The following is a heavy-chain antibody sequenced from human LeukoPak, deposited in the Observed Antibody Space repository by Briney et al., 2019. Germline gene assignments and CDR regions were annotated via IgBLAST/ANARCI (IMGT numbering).Heavy chain of an antibody. Sequence: GGSLRLSCAASGLTFDDYAVHWVRQAPGKGLEWVSGVSWNSFSTDYADSVKGRFAISRDNAKNSVFLQMNSLRPEDTALYYCAKVPSGGPPDFWGQGTLVTVSS. J-gene: IGHJ4*02. CDR2: VSWNSFST. D-gene: IGHD3-10*01. V-gene: IGHV3-9*01. CDR1: GLTFDDYA. CDR3: AKVPSGGPPDF.